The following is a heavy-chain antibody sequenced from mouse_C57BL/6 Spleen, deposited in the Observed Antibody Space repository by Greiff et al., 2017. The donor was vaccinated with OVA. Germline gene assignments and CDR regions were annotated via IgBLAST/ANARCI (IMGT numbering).Heavy chain of an antibody. CDR2: ISSGSSTI. J-gene: IGHJ1*03. Sequence: VQLKESGGGLVKPGGSLKLSCAASGFTFSDYGMHWVRQAPEKGLEWVAYISSGSSTIYYADTVKGRFTISRDNAKNTLFLQMTSLRSEDTAMYYCARLGSSSYWYFDVWGTGTTVTVSS. D-gene: IGHD1-1*01. V-gene: IGHV5-17*01. CDR1: GFTFSDYG. CDR3: ARLGSSSYWYFDV.